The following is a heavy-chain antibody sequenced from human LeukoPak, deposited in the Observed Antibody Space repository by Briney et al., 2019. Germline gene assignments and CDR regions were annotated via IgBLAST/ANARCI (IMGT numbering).Heavy chain of an antibody. CDR3: ARDRSSYAKGHYDY. V-gene: IGHV4-39*07. CDR1: GFTFSSSG. CDR2: IYSSGSA. J-gene: IGHJ4*01. Sequence: PGGSLRLSCAASGFTFSSSGMHCVRQPPGKWLEWLGSIYSSGSASYNPSLKSRVSIVLDTSKNQFSLKVTSVTAADTAVYYYARDRSSYAKGHYDYWGQGTLVTVSS. D-gene: IGHD6-6*01.